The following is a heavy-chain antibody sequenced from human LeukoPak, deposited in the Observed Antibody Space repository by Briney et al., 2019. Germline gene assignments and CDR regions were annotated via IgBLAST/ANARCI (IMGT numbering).Heavy chain of an antibody. V-gene: IGHV3-48*01. Sequence: GGSLRLSCAASGFTFSSYSMNWVRQAPGKGLEWVSYISSSTYTIYYADSVKGRFTISRDNAKNSLYLQMNSLRAEDTAVYYCARTLRPYCSSTSCYGGYFDYWGQGTLVTVSS. J-gene: IGHJ4*02. CDR1: GFTFSSYS. CDR2: ISSSTYTI. CDR3: ARTLRPYCSSTSCYGGYFDY. D-gene: IGHD2-2*01.